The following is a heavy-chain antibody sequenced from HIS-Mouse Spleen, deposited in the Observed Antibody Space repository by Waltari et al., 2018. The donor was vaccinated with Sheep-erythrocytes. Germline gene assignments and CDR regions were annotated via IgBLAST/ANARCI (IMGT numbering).Heavy chain of an antibody. D-gene: IGHD6-19*01. V-gene: IGHV3-23*01. CDR2: ISGSGGST. Sequence: EVQLLESGGGLVQPGGSLRLSCAASGFTFSSYAMSWVRPAPGKGLEWVSAISGSGGSTYYADSVKGRFTISRDNSKNTLYLQMNSLRAEDTAVYYCAKARYSSFRYGMDVWGQGTTVTVSS. J-gene: IGHJ6*02. CDR1: GFTFSSYA. CDR3: AKARYSSFRYGMDV.